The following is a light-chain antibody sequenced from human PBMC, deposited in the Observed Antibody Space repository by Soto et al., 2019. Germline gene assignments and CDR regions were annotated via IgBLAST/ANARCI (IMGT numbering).Light chain of an antibody. CDR3: QQYGSSTLT. Sequence: EIVLTQSPGTLSLSPGERATLSCRASQSVSSSHLAWYQHKRGQAPSLLIYVASNRATGIPDRFSGRWSGTVFTPTISILDPEDFVVYYCQQYGSSTLTFGGGTKVEIK. CDR2: VAS. V-gene: IGKV3-20*01. J-gene: IGKJ4*02. CDR1: QSVSSSH.